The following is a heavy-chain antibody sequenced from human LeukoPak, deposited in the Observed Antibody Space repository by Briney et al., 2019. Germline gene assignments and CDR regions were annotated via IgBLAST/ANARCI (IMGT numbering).Heavy chain of an antibody. CDR3: GTQSRGSGYLYYFDY. V-gene: IGHV4-34*01. D-gene: IGHD3-22*01. J-gene: IGHJ4*02. Sequence: SETLSLTCAVYGGSFSGYYWSWIRQPPGKGLEWIGEINHSGSTNYNPSLKSRVTISVDTSKNQFSLKLSSVTAADTAVYYCGTQSRGSGYLYYFDYWGQGTLVTVSS. CDR1: GGSFSGYY. CDR2: INHSGST.